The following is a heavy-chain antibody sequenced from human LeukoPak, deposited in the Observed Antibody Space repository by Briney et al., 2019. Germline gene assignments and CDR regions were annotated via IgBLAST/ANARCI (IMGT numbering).Heavy chain of an antibody. D-gene: IGHD6-25*01. Sequence: GGSLRLSCAASGFTFSSHSMNWVRQAPGKGLEWVSYISSSSSTIYYADSVKGRFTISRDNAKNSLYLQMNSLRAEDTAVYYCARGSARFAFDIWGQGTMVTVSS. CDR2: ISSSSSTI. CDR1: GFTFSSHS. CDR3: ARGSARFAFDI. V-gene: IGHV3-48*01. J-gene: IGHJ3*02.